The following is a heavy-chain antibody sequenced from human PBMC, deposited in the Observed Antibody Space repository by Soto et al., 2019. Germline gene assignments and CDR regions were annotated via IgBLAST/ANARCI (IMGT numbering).Heavy chain of an antibody. J-gene: IGHJ5*01. Sequence: QLQLQESGPGLVKPSETLSLTCTVSGGSISSIRFSWGWVRQPPGKGLEWIGAIYNTGRTSYNPSLESRVTVSVDMSKSQFSLKMTSVTAADTAIYHCVRYDTWGHGILVTVSS. CDR1: GGSISSIRFS. V-gene: IGHV4-39*01. CDR2: IYNTGRT. CDR3: VRYDT.